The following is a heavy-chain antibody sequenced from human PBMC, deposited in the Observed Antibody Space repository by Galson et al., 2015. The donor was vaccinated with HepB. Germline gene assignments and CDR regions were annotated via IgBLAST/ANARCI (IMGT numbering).Heavy chain of an antibody. J-gene: IGHJ4*02. Sequence: SVKVSCKASGYTFTSYAMHWVRQAPGQRLEWMGWINAGNGNTKYSQKFQGRVTITRDTSASTAYMELSSLRSEDTAVYYCARDGLYSRNIDYWGQGTLVTVSS. V-gene: IGHV1-3*01. D-gene: IGHD6-13*01. CDR2: INAGNGNT. CDR1: GYTFTSYA. CDR3: ARDGLYSRNIDY.